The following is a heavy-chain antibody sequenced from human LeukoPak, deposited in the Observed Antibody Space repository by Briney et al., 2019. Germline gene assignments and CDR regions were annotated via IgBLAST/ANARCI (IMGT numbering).Heavy chain of an antibody. CDR2: FGSAGDT. Sequence: GGSLTLSCPTSGFPFSTYDMHWVRQPPGNGLEWVSAFGSAGDTNYPGAVKGRFTISRENAKNSLFLQMNNLIAGDTAVYFCVRGALPGDNWYFDLWGRGTLVTVSS. J-gene: IGHJ2*01. CDR1: GFPFSTYD. CDR3: VRGALPGDNWYFDL. V-gene: IGHV3-13*01.